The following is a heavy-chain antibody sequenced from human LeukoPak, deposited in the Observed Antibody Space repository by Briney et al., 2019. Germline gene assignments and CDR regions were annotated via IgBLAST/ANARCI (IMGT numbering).Heavy chain of an antibody. V-gene: IGHV1-8*03. D-gene: IGHD3-22*01. CDR3: ARLFHYYDSSGYYSVDNDAFDI. CDR2: MNPNSGNT. Sequence: ASVKVSCKASGYTFTSYDINWVRQATGQGLEWVGWMNPNSGNTGYAQKFQGRVTITRNTSISTAYMELSSLRSEDTAVYYCARLFHYYDSSGYYSVDNDAFDIWGQGTMVTVSS. CDR1: GYTFTSYD. J-gene: IGHJ3*02.